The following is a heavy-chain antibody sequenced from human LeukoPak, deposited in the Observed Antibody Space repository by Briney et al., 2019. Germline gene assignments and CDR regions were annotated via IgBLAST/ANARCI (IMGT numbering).Heavy chain of an antibody. V-gene: IGHV4-30-4*01. CDR3: ARGMRGSSWYFNWFDP. CDR2: IYYSGST. J-gene: IGHJ5*02. Sequence: SETLSLTCTVSGGSISSGDYYWSWIRQPPGKGLEWIGYIYYSGSTYYNPSLKSRVTISVGTSKNQFSLKLSSVTAADTAVYYCARGMRGSSWYFNWFDPWGQGTLVTVSS. CDR1: GGSISSGDYY. D-gene: IGHD6-13*01.